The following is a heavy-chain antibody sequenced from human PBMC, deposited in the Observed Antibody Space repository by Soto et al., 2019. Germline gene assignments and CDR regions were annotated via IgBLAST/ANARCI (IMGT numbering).Heavy chain of an antibody. CDR2: ISAYDGKT. J-gene: IGHJ4*02. CDR3: ARAKAARPV. D-gene: IGHD6-6*01. CDR1: GYTFNTYG. Sequence: ASVKVSCKTSGYTFNTYGINWVRQAPGQGLELMGWISAYDGKTTYAEKFQGRVTLTTDTSTSTAYMELSSLRSEDTAVYYCARAKAARPVWGQGTLVTVSS. V-gene: IGHV1-18*04.